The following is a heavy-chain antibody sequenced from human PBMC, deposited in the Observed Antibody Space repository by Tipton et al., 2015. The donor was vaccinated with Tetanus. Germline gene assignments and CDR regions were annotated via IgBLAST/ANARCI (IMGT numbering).Heavy chain of an antibody. CDR3: ATQADNWFDP. CDR2: VYYTGTP. Sequence: LRLSYSVSGDSATIGTYYWGWIRQPPGKGLEWIGSVYYTGTPYYNASLESRVTISIDMSKRQISLSLTSVTGADTAVYYCATQADNWFDPWGQGILVAVSS. J-gene: IGHJ5*02. V-gene: IGHV4-39*01. CDR1: GDSATIGTYY.